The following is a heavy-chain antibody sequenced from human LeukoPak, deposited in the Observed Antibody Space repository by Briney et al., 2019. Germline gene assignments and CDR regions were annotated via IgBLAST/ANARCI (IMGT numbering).Heavy chain of an antibody. CDR2: INHSGST. J-gene: IGHJ4*02. CDR3: ASPFCSNTSCYTNY. V-gene: IGHV4-34*01. CDR1: GGSFSGYY. Sequence: PSETLSLTCAVYGGSFSGYYWSWIRHPPGKGLEWIGEINHSGSTNYNPSLKSRVTISVDTTKNQFSLKLCSVTAADTAIYYCASPFCSNTSCYTNYWGQGTLVTVSS. D-gene: IGHD2-2*02.